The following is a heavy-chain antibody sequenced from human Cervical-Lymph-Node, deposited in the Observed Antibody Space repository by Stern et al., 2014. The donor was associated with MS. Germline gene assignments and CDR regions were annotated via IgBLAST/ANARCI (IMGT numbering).Heavy chain of an antibody. V-gene: IGHV4-31*03. J-gene: IGHJ4*02. CDR1: GGSISTTGYY. CDR2: IHHSGST. D-gene: IGHD3-16*01. CDR3: ARSDRLWGSFDY. Sequence: QLQLQESGPGLVKPSQTLSLTCTVSGGSISTTGYYWTWIRHHPGEGLEWIGYIHHSGSTYYNPSLKSRGTISVDTSKNQFSLKLSAVTAADTALYYCARSDRLWGSFDYWGQGSLVTVSS.